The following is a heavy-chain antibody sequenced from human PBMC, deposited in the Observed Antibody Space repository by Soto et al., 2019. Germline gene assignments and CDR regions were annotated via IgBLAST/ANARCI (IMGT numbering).Heavy chain of an antibody. J-gene: IGHJ4*02. CDR3: ARDTNNFFDY. CDR2: ISGYTGNT. V-gene: IGHV1-18*01. D-gene: IGHD2-2*01. CDR1: GYTFSTYG. Sequence: QVQLVQSGAEVKKPGASVKVSCKASGYTFSTYGISWVRQAPGQGLEWMGWISGYTGNTNYAQRLQGRVTMTTDTSTSTVYIVLRSLRSDDTAVYYCARDTNNFFDYWGQGTLVTVSS.